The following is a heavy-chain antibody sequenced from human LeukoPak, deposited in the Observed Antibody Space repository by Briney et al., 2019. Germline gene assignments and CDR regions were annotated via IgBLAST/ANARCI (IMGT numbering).Heavy chain of an antibody. D-gene: IGHD6-13*01. CDR2: ISYDGRQK. Sequence: PGRSQTLSCAASGFTFSTYAMHWVRQAPGKGLEWVAVISYDGRQKYYADSVKGRFTISRDNSKNTLFLQMNSLRDEDTAVYYCAKEIEIRRGQQLVRSDWGQGTLVTVSS. V-gene: IGHV3-30*14. J-gene: IGHJ4*02. CDR3: AKEIEIRRGQQLVRSD. CDR1: GFTFSTYA.